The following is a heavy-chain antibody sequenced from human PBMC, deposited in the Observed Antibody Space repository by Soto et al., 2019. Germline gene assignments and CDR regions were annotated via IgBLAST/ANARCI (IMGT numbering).Heavy chain of an antibody. Sequence: EVQLVESGGGLVQPGGALRLSCAASGFTFSSYEMNWVRQAPGKGLEWVSYISSSGSTIYYADSVKGRFTISRDNDKNSLYLQMNSVRAEDTAVYYCARGIAYCGGDCYSNAFDIWGQGTMVTVSS. CDR1: GFTFSSYE. CDR2: ISSSGSTI. CDR3: ARGIAYCGGDCYSNAFDI. J-gene: IGHJ3*02. V-gene: IGHV3-48*03. D-gene: IGHD2-21*02.